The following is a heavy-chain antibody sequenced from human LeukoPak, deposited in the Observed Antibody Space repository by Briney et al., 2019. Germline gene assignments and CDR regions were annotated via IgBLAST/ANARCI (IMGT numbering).Heavy chain of an antibody. J-gene: IGHJ6*03. CDR1: GYTFTSYY. CDR3: ARGPSITMVRGGQWYYYMDV. Sequence: ASVKVSCKASGYTFTSYYIHWVRQAPGQGLEWMGLINPSGGSTNYAQKFQGRVTMTRDTSTSTVYMELSSLRSGDTAVYYCARGPSITMVRGGQWYYYMDVWGKGTTVTISS. CDR2: INPSGGST. D-gene: IGHD3-10*01. V-gene: IGHV1-46*01.